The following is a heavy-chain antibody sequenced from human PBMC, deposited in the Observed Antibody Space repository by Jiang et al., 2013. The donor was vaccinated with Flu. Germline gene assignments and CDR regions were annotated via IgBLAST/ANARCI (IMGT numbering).Heavy chain of an antibody. V-gene: IGHV1-69*01. D-gene: IGHD5-18*01. CDR1: GDTFTSYG. CDR3: ARGVGGYSHGYLLY. CDR2: IIPIFGTE. Sequence: SGAEVKKPGSSVKLSCKASGDTFTSYGINWVRQAPGQGLEWMGGIIPIFGTEDYAQKFQGRVTITVDASTGTAYMDLNSLRSEDTAVYYCARGVGGYSHGYLLYWGQGTLVTVSS. J-gene: IGHJ4*02.